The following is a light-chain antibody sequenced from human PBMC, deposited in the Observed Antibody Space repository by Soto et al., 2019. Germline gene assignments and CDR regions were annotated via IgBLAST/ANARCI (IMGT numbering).Light chain of an antibody. CDR1: QSVGSTY. CDR2: GAS. CDR3: QQYGASVIT. V-gene: IGKV3-20*01. Sequence: EIVLTQSPGTLSLSPGERATLSCRASQSVGSTYLAWYQQKAGQAPRLLIYGASSRVTGIPDRFSGSGSGTDFTLTISRLEPEDSAVYYCQQYGASVITFGGGTK. J-gene: IGKJ4*01.